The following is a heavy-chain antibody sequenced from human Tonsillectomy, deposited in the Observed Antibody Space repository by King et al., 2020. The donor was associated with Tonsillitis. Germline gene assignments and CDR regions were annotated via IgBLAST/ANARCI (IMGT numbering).Heavy chain of an antibody. J-gene: IGHJ4*02. V-gene: IGHV3-15*01. CDR3: VTARLWWN. Sequence: VQLVESGGGLVKPGGSLRLSCAASGFRFSDAWMSWVRQAPGKGLEWVGRIKTKSDDETTDYAAPVKNRFTISRDDSTNTLYLQMGSLRIEDTAVYYCVTARLWWNWGQGSLVTVSS. CDR2: IKTKSDDETT. CDR1: GFRFSDAW. D-gene: IGHD4/OR15-4a*01.